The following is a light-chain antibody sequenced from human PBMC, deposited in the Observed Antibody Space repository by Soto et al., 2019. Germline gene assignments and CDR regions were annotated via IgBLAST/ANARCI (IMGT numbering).Light chain of an antibody. CDR2: AAS. CDR1: QGIRND. V-gene: IGKV1-17*01. J-gene: IGKJ1*01. CDR3: LQYNGYLGT. Sequence: DIQMTQSPSSLSASVGDRVTITCRASQGIRNDLGWYQQKPGKAPKRLISAASSLQTGVPSRLSGSGSGKQFPLPISSLQPQDWETYYCLQYNGYLGTFGQGTKVEIK.